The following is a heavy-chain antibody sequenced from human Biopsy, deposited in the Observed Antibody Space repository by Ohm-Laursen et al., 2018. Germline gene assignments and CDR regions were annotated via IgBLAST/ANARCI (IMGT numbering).Heavy chain of an antibody. Sequence: TQTLTLTCTFSGFSLNTGGVGVGWIRQPPGKALQWFALVYWDDDKRYSPTLKNRLTITKDTSQNQVVLTMTNMEPVDTGTYYCAHSAGSDGFNVDFDYWGQGTLVTVPS. CDR3: AHSAGSDGFNVDFDY. J-gene: IGHJ4*02. CDR2: VYWDDDK. CDR1: GFSLNTGGVG. D-gene: IGHD5-24*01. V-gene: IGHV2-5*02.